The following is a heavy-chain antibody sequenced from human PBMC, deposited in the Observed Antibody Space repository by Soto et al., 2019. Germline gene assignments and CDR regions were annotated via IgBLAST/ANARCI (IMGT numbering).Heavy chain of an antibody. CDR1: GYTFTSYG. Sequence: ASVKVSCKASGYTFTSYGISWVRQAPGQGLEWMGWISAYNGNTNYAQKLQGRVTMTTDTSTSTAYMELRSLRSDDTAVYYCARARTGSVHAYYLDYGGQGTLATVS. V-gene: IGHV1-18*01. CDR3: ARARTGSVHAYYLDY. CDR2: ISAYNGNT. J-gene: IGHJ4*02. D-gene: IGHD1-1*01.